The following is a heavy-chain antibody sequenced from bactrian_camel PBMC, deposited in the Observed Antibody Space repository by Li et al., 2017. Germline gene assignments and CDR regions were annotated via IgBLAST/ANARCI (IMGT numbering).Heavy chain of an antibody. J-gene: IGHJ6*01. CDR1: GFTFSSFA. D-gene: IGHD1*01. CDR3: GAYPRSSPLICNPDEYAADGS. Sequence: VQLVESGGGLVQPGGSLTLSCAASGFTFSSFAMSWVRQAPGKGLEWVSSVNVLSDTFYADSVKGRFTISKDNGKNMLYLQMNDLKPEDTAMYFCGAYPRSSPLICNPDEYAADGSLGRGTQVTVS. V-gene: IGHV3S40*01. CDR2: VNVLSDT.